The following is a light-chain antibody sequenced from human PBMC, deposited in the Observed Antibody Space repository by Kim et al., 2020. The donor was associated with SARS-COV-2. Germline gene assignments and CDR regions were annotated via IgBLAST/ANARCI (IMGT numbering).Light chain of an antibody. CDR1: KLGDKY. CDR2: QDS. J-gene: IGLJ1*01. V-gene: IGLV3-1*01. CDR3: QAWDSSTRYV. Sequence: VSPGRTASITCAGDKLGDKYACWYQQKPGQSPVLVIYQDSKRPSGVPERFSGANYGNTATLTISGTQAMDEADYYCQAWDSSTRYVFGTGTKVTVL.